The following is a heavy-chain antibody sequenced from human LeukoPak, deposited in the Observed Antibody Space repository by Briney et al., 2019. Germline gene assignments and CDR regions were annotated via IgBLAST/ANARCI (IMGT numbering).Heavy chain of an antibody. D-gene: IGHD6-13*01. J-gene: IGHJ5*02. CDR2: INPNSGGT. V-gene: IGHV1-2*06. CDR3: ARVGYQRGHWFDP. CDR1: GYTFTGYY. Sequence: ASVKVSCKASGYTFTGYYMHWVRQAPGQGREWMGRINPNSGGTNYAQKFQGRVTMTRDMSISTAYMELSRLRSDDTAVYYCARVGYQRGHWFDPWGQGTLVTVSS.